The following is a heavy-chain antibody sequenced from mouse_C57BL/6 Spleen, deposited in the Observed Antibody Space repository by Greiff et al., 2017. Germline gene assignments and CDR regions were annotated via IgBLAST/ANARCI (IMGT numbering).Heavy chain of an antibody. CDR3: ARGVITTVVREYYFDY. J-gene: IGHJ2*01. CDR1: GYTFTSYG. D-gene: IGHD1-1*01. CDR2: IYPRSGNT. Sequence: VHLVESGAELARPGASVKLSCKASGYTFTSYGISWVKQRTGQGLEWIGEIYPRSGNTYYNEKFKGKATLTADKSSSTAYMELRSLTSEDSAVYFCARGVITTVVREYYFDYWGQGTTLTVSS. V-gene: IGHV1-81*01.